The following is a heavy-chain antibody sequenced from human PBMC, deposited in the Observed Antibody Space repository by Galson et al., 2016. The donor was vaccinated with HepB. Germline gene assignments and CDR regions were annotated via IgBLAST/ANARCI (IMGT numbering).Heavy chain of an antibody. CDR2: INPSAGST. CDR1: GYTFTSYY. D-gene: IGHD2-2*01. J-gene: IGHJ4*02. V-gene: IGHV1-46*01. CDR3: ARGFPAATIDY. Sequence: SVKVSCKASGYTFTSYYIHWVRQAPGQGLEWMGVINPSAGSTTYAQEFQGRVTMTRDTSASTAYMDLSSLRSEDTAVYYCARGFPAATIDYWGQGTLVTVSS.